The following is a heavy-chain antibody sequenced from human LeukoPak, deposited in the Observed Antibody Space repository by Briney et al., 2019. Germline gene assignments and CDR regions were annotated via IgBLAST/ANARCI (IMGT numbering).Heavy chain of an antibody. CDR1: GFTFSDYY. Sequence: GGSLRLSCAASGFTFSDYYMSWIRQAPGKGLEWVSYISGGSSTIYYADSLKGRFTVSGDNAKNSLYLLMNSLRAEDTAVYYCARRGSGRHFDLWGQGTLVTGSS. V-gene: IGHV3-11*01. CDR3: ARRGSGRHFDL. CDR2: ISGGSSTI. D-gene: IGHD2-15*01. J-gene: IGHJ4*02.